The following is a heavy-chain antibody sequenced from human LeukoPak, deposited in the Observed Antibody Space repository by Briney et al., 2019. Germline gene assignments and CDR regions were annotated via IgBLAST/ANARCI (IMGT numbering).Heavy chain of an antibody. J-gene: IGHJ6*02. D-gene: IGHD3-10*01. CDR2: IVVGSGNT. CDR1: GFTFTSSA. CDR3: AAPRYYYGSGSYYKYYYYYGMDV. V-gene: IGHV1-58*02. Sequence: SVKVSFKASGFTFTSSAMRWVRQARGQRLEWIGWIVVGSGNTNYAQKFQERVTITRDMSTSTAYMELSSLRSEDTAVYYCAAPRYYYGSGSYYKYYYYYGMDVWGQGTTVTVSS.